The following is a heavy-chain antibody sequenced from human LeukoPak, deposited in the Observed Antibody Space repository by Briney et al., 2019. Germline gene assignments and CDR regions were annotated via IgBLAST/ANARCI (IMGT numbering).Heavy chain of an antibody. CDR1: GGSISTYY. CDR3: AREGYYYDTNGYPAFDY. CDR2: IYYTGST. J-gene: IGHJ4*02. V-gene: IGHV4-59*12. D-gene: IGHD3-22*01. Sequence: PSETLSLTCTVSGGSISTYYWSWIRQSPGKGLEWIGYIYYTGSTNYNPSLKSRVTISVDTSKNQFSLKLSSVTAADTAVYYCAREGYYYDTNGYPAFDYWGQGTLVTVSS.